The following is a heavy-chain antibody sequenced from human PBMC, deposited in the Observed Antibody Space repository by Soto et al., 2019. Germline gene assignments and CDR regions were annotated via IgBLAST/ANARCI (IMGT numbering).Heavy chain of an antibody. CDR1: GGTFSSYA. J-gene: IGHJ6*02. D-gene: IGHD5-18*01. Sequence: QVQLVQSGAEVKKPGSSVKVSCKAAGGTFSSYAISWVRQAPGQGLEWMGGIIPIFGTANYAPKFQGRVTSTADEAKSNAYMELSSLRSEDTAVYYCATPTSDTAIYYYYGMDVWGLGPTVTVS. CDR3: ATPTSDTAIYYYYGMDV. V-gene: IGHV1-69*01. CDR2: IIPIFGTA.